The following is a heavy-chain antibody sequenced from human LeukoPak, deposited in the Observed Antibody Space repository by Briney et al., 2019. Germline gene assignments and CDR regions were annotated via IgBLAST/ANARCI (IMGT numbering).Heavy chain of an antibody. CDR2: ISGSGGST. D-gene: IGHD6-13*01. CDR3: ATPGYSSSWYDPIFDY. J-gene: IGHJ4*02. CDR1: GFTFSSYA. V-gene: IGHV3-23*01. Sequence: GGSLRLSCAASGFTFSSYAMSWVRQAPGKGLEWVSAISGSGGSTYYADSVKGRFTISRDNSKNTLYLQMNSLRAEDTAVYYCATPGYSSSWYDPIFDYWGQGTLVTVSS.